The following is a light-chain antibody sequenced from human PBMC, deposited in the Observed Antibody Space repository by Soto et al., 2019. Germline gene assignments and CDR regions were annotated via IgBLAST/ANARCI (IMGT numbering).Light chain of an antibody. CDR3: QQRYSTLWT. J-gene: IGKJ1*01. CDR1: QSISSY. V-gene: IGKV1-39*01. Sequence: DIQMTQSPSSLSASVGDRVTITCRASQSISSYLNWYQQKPGKAPKLLIYAASSLQSGVPSRFSGSGSGTDFTLTISSLQPEDFATYSCQQRYSTLWTFGQGTKVEIK. CDR2: AAS.